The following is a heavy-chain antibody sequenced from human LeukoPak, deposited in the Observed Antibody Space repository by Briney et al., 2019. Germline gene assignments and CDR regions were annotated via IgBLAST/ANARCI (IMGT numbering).Heavy chain of an antibody. CDR2: IIPILGTA. Sequence: SVKVSCKASGGTLSSYAISWVRQPRGRALEWMGGIIPILGTAHYAQKLQGRVTITTDESTTTSYMELSSLRSEDTAVYYCARGYYGSGSHDYWGQGTLVTVSS. D-gene: IGHD3-10*01. J-gene: IGHJ4*02. V-gene: IGHV1-69*05. CDR3: ARGYYGSGSHDY. CDR1: GGTLSSYA.